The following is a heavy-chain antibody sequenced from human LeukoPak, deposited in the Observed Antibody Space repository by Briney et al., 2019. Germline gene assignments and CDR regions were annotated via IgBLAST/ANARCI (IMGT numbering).Heavy chain of an antibody. V-gene: IGHV3-53*01. CDR3: ARRAGGYSHPYDY. D-gene: IGHD4-23*01. CDR2: IYSGGTT. J-gene: IGHJ4*02. CDR1: GFTFNGHW. Sequence: PGGSLRLSCEASGFTFNGHWMHWVRQAPGKGLEWVSLIYSGGTTYYADSVKGRFTISRDNSKNTLYLQMNSLRAEDTAVYYCARRAGGYSHPYDYWGQGILVTVSS.